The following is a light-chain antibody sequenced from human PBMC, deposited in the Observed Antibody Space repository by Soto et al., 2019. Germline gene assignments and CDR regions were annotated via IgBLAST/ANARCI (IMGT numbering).Light chain of an antibody. Sequence: EIVLTQSPATLSLSPGERATLSCRASQSVSSYLAWYQQKPGQAPRLLIYGASIRATGIPDRFSGSGSGTDFTLTISSLQPDDFATYYCQHYNSYSEACGQGTKGDIK. CDR1: QSVSSY. J-gene: IGKJ1*01. CDR2: GAS. CDR3: QHYNSYSEA. V-gene: IGKV3-11*01.